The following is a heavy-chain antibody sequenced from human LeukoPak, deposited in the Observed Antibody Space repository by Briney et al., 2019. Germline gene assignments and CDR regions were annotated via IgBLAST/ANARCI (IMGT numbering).Heavy chain of an antibody. CDR3: GRGGSSGYNYNAFDI. D-gene: IGHD3-22*01. CDR1: GFTLSSFE. V-gene: IGHV3-48*03. Sequence: GESLKISCAASGFTLSSFEMNWVRQAPGKGLEWVSYISISDSTISYADSVRGRFTFSRDNARNSLYLQMNSLRAEDTAVYYCGRGGSSGYNYNAFDIWGQGTVVTVSP. CDR2: ISISDSTI. J-gene: IGHJ3*02.